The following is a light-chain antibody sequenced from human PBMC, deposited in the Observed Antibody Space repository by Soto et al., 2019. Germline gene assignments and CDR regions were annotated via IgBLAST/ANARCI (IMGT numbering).Light chain of an antibody. CDR3: QQSET. CDR2: GAS. CDR1: QSVSSSY. Sequence: EIVLTQSPGNLSLSPGERATLSCRASQSVSSSYLAWYQQKPGQAPRLLIYGASSRATGIPDRFSGSGSGTDFPLTISRLEREDLAVYYCQQSETFGQGTKVDI. J-gene: IGKJ1*01. V-gene: IGKV3-20*01.